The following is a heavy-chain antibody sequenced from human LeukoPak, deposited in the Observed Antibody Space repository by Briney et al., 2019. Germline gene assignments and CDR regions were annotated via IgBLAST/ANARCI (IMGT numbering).Heavy chain of an antibody. D-gene: IGHD6-13*01. V-gene: IGHV4-4*07. CDR1: GGSINSY. Sequence: SETLSLTCTVSGGSINSYWSWIRQPAGKGLEWIGRISGSGTITYNPALRSRLSISIDTSKNQFSLKLMSVTAADTAVYYCARQPSIAAAGGYYYYYYYMDVWGKGTTVTISS. CDR3: ARQPSIAAAGGYYYYYYYMDV. J-gene: IGHJ6*03. CDR2: ISGSGTI.